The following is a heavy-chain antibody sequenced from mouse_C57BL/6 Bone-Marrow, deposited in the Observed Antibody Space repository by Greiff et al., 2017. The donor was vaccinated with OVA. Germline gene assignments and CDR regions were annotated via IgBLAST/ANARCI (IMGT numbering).Heavy chain of an antibody. V-gene: IGHV1-69*01. CDR2: IDPSDSYT. CDR1: GYTFTSYW. D-gene: IGHD2-3*01. Sequence: QVQLQQSGAELVMPGASVKLSCKASGYTFTSYWMHWVKQRPGQGLEWTGEIDPSDSYTNYNQKFKGKSTLTVDKSSSTAYMQLSSLTSEDSAVYYCARFDGYRWFAYWGQGTLVTVSA. CDR3: ARFDGYRWFAY. J-gene: IGHJ3*01.